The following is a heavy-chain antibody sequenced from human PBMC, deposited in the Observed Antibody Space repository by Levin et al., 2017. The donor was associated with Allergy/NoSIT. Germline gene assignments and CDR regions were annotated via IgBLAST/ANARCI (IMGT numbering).Heavy chain of an antibody. CDR2: INPNSGGT. V-gene: IGHV1-2*02. CDR1: GYTFTGYY. CDR3: ARDLVGAVLAFDY. D-gene: IGHD1-26*01. J-gene: IGHJ4*02. Sequence: ASVKVSCKASGYTFTGYYMHWVRQAPGQGLEWMGWINPNSGGTNYAQKFQGRVTMTRDTSISTAYMELSRLRSDDTAVYYCARDLVGAVLAFDYWGQGTLVTVSS.